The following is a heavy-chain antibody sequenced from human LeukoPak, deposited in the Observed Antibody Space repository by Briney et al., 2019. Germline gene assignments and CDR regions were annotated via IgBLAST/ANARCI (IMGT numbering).Heavy chain of an antibody. J-gene: IGHJ4*02. D-gene: IGHD2-2*01. Sequence: PSQTLSLTCTVSGGSISSGSYYWSCIRQHPGKGLEWIGYIYYSGSTYYNPSLKSRVTISVDTSKNQFSLKLSSVTAADTAVYYCARDQLRGPGGLGYWGQGTLVTVSS. CDR2: IYYSGST. V-gene: IGHV4-31*03. CDR3: ARDQLRGPGGLGY. CDR1: GGSISSGSYY.